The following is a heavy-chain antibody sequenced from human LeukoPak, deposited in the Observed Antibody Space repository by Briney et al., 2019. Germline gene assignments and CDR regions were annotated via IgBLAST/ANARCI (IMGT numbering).Heavy chain of an antibody. Sequence: GESLQISCKGSGSRFTSYWIGWVRQLPGKGLEWMGIIYPGDSDTRYSPSFQGQVTISADKSISTAYLQWSSLKASDTAMYYCARHGLAAFDYWGQGTLVTVSS. J-gene: IGHJ4*02. CDR3: ARHGLAAFDY. CDR2: IYPGDSDT. V-gene: IGHV5-51*01. D-gene: IGHD6-25*01. CDR1: GSRFTSYW.